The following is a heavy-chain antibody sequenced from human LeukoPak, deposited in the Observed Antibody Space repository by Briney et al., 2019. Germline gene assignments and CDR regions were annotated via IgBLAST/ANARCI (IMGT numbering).Heavy chain of an antibody. J-gene: IGHJ3*01. Sequence: PSETLSLTCAVSEMSFSAYYWNWIRQSPGKGLEWIGEIKYGGSTKYTPSLEGRGTILIDTSKNQFSLKLTSVTAADTAVYYCARGFPPGSGSRGSHAFDVWGQGTMVTVSS. V-gene: IGHV4-34*01. CDR2: IKYGGST. D-gene: IGHD6-19*01. CDR1: EMSFSAYY. CDR3: ARGFPPGSGSRGSHAFDV.